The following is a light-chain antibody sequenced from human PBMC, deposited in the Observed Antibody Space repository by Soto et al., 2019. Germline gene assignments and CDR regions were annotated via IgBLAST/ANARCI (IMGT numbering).Light chain of an antibody. CDR1: SSDVGGYNY. CDR2: EVS. V-gene: IGLV2-14*01. CDR3: SSYTSSSTLYV. Sequence: QSALTQPASVSGSPGQSITISCTGTSSDVGGYNYVSWYQQHPGKAPKLMIYEVSNRPSGVSNRFSGSKSGNTASLTISGRQAEDEADYYGSSYTSSSTLYVFGTGTKLTVL. J-gene: IGLJ1*01.